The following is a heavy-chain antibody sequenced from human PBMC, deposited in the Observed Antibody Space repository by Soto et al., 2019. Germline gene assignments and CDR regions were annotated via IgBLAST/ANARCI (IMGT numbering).Heavy chain of an antibody. D-gene: IGHD3-16*01. J-gene: IGHJ4*02. CDR2: ISAYNGNT. V-gene: IGHV1-18*04. Sequence: ASVKVSCKASGYTFTSYGISWVRQAPGQGLEWMGWISAYNGNTNYAQKLQGRVTMTTDTSTSTAYMELSRLRSDDTAVYYCARDERSYGEPPFDYWGQGTLVTVSS. CDR1: GYTFTSYG. CDR3: ARDERSYGEPPFDY.